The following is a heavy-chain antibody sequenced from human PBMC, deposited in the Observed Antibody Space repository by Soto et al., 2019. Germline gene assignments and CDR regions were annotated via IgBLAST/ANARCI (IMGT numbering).Heavy chain of an antibody. D-gene: IGHD6-6*01. CDR1: GFTFSSYW. Sequence: GGSLRLSCAASGFTFSSYWMSWVRQAPGKGLEWVANIKQDGSEKYYVDSVKGRFTISRDNAKNSLYLQMNSLRAEDTAVYYCARDGLAARLQFDPWGQGTLVTVSS. V-gene: IGHV3-7*01. J-gene: IGHJ5*02. CDR3: ARDGLAARLQFDP. CDR2: IKQDGSEK.